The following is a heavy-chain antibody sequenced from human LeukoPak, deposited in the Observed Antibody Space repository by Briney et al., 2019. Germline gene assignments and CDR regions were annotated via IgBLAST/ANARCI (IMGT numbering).Heavy chain of an antibody. CDR1: GLIFRDFT. D-gene: IGHD3-10*01. Sequence: GGSLRLSCVASGLIFRDFTMPWVRQAPGEGLEWVSSISATTNNIFNANSVKGQFTISRDNAKRSLYLQMNSLRGDDTAMYYCAREAYSPGNYPTDLWGQGTLVTVSS. CDR3: AREAYSPGNYPTDL. J-gene: IGHJ5*02. V-gene: IGHV3-21*01. CDR2: ISATTNNI.